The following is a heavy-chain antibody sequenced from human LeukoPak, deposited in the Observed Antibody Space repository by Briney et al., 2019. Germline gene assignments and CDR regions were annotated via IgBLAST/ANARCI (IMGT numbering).Heavy chain of an antibody. CDR3: ARNIAAAGDYYYYYMDV. D-gene: IGHD6-13*01. Sequence: ASVKVSCKASGYTFTGYYMHWVRQAPGQGLEWMGRINPNSGGTNYAQKFQGRVTMTRDTSISTAYMELSRLRSDDTAVYYCARNIAAAGDYYYYYMDVWGKGTTVTVSS. V-gene: IGHV1-2*06. CDR2: INPNSGGT. CDR1: GYTFTGYY. J-gene: IGHJ6*03.